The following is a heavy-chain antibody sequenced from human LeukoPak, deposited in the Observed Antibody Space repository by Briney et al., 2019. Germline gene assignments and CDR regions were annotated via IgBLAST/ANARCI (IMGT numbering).Heavy chain of an antibody. CDR3: ARGRPTTSIAAAGVNWFDP. CDR2: IIPIFGTA. V-gene: IGHV1-69*06. J-gene: IGHJ5*02. CDR1: GGTFSSYA. D-gene: IGHD6-13*01. Sequence: ASVKVSCKASGGTFSSYAISWVRQAPGQGLEWMGGIIPIFGTANYAQKFQGRVTITADKSTSTAYMELSSLRSGDTAVYYCARGRPTTSIAAAGVNWFDPWGQGTLVTVSS.